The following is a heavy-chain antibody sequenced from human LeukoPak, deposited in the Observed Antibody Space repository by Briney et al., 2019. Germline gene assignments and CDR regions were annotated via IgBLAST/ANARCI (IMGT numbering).Heavy chain of an antibody. CDR2: MNPNSGNT. J-gene: IGHJ4*02. CDR1: GYTFTSYD. CDR3: ARDRRGSPPYYFDY. Sequence: ASVKVSCKASGYTFTSYDINWVRQATGQGLEWMGWMNPNSGNTGYAQKFQGRVTMTRDTSTSTVYMELSSLRSEDTAVYYCARDRRGSPPYYFDYWGQGTLVTVSS. D-gene: IGHD1-26*01. V-gene: IGHV1-8*01.